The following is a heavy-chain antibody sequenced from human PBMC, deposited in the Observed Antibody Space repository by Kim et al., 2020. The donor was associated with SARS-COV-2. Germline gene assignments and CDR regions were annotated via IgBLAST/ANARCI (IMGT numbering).Heavy chain of an antibody. J-gene: IGHJ6*02. Sequence: SVKVSCKASGGTFSSYAISWVRQAPGQGLEWMGGIIPIFGTANYAQKFQGRVTITADESTSTAYMELSSLRSEDTAVYYCASGIVGAVSYYYYGMDVWGQGTTVTVSS. CDR1: GGTFSSYA. CDR3: ASGIVGAVSYYYYGMDV. CDR2: IIPIFGTA. D-gene: IGHD1-26*01. V-gene: IGHV1-69*13.